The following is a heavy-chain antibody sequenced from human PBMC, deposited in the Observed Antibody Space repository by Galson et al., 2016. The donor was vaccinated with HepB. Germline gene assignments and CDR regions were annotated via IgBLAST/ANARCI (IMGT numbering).Heavy chain of an antibody. CDR2: INTDGSIT. Sequence: SLRLSCAASGFTFSSYWMHWVRQAPGKGLVLVSRINTDGSITAYADSVQGRFTISRDNAKNTLYLQMNSLRVEGTAVYYCARDHGLDYWGQGTLVTVSS. CDR3: ARDHGLDY. V-gene: IGHV3-74*01. J-gene: IGHJ4*02. CDR1: GFTFSSYW.